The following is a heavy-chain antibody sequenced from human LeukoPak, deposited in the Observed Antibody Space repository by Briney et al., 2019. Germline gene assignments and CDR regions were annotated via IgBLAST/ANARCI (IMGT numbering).Heavy chain of an antibody. Sequence: GGSLRLSCAASGLTFSSSWMHWVRQAPGKGLFWVSRISNDGRSTTYAESVKGRFTISRDNAKNTLYLQMNGLRVEDTAVYYCAKDLNSGNSIWGQGALVTVSS. V-gene: IGHV3-74*03. J-gene: IGHJ4*02. D-gene: IGHD4-23*01. CDR2: ISNDGRST. CDR1: GLTFSSSW. CDR3: AKDLNSGNSI.